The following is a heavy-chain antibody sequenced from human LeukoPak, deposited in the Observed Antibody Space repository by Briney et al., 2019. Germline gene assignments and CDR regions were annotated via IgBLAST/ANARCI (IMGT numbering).Heavy chain of an antibody. Sequence: SETLSLTCTVSGGSISSSSYYWGWIRQPPGKGLEWIGSIYYSGSTYYNPSLKSRVTISVDKSKNQFSLKLSSVTAADTAVYYCARGNRGEQLRYTIGWYFDLWGRGTLVTVSS. V-gene: IGHV4-39*07. CDR1: GGSISSSSYY. D-gene: IGHD3-9*01. J-gene: IGHJ2*01. CDR2: IYYSGST. CDR3: ARGNRGEQLRYTIGWYFDL.